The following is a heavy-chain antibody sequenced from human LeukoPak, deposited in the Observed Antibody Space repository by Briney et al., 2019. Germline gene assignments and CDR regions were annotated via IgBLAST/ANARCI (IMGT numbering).Heavy chain of an antibody. CDR3: ARTNIVAAGWGYYFDY. D-gene: IGHD6-13*01. J-gene: IGHJ4*02. V-gene: IGHV3-48*03. CDR2: ISSSGSVI. Sequence: GGSLRLSCAASGFTFKSYEMNWVRQAPGKGLEWVTYISSSGSVIYYADSVEGRFTISRDNAKNSLYLQMNSLRAEDTAVYYCARTNIVAAGWGYYFDYWGQGTLVTVSS. CDR1: GFTFKSYE.